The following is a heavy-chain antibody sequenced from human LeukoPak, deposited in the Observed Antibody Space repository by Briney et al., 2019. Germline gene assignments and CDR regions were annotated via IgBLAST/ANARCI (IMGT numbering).Heavy chain of an antibody. V-gene: IGHV4-31*03. CDR3: ARDRTYYYDSSGPPGWGMDV. J-gene: IGHJ6*02. D-gene: IGHD3-22*01. Sequence: SETLSLTCTVSGGSISSGGYYWSWIRQHPGKGLEWIGYIYYSGSTYYNPSLKSRVTISVDTSKNQFSLKLSSVTAADTAVYYCARDRTYYYDSSGPPGWGMDVWGQGTTVTVSS. CDR1: GGSISSGGYY. CDR2: IYYSGST.